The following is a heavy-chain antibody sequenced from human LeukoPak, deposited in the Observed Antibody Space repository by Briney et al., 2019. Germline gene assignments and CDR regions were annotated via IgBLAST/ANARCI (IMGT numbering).Heavy chain of an antibody. J-gene: IGHJ4*02. V-gene: IGHV1-18*01. D-gene: IGHD1-26*01. CDR2: ISAYNGNT. CDR1: GYTFTSYG. CDR3: AGVAWELLWSFKVDY. Sequence: ASVKVSCKASGYTFTSYGISWVRQAPGQGLEWMGWISAYNGNTNYAQKLQGRVTMTTDTSTSTAYMELRSLRSDDTAVYYCAGVAWELLWSFKVDYWGQGTLVTVSS.